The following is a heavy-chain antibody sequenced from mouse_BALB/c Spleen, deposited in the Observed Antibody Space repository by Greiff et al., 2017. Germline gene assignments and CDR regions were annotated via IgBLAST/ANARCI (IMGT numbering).Heavy chain of an antibody. CDR3: ARWGYYGSSWPY. CDR1: GYSFTSYW. D-gene: IGHD1-1*01. CDR2: IDPSDSET. J-gene: IGHJ2*01. Sequence: VQLQESGPQLVRPGASVKISCKASGYSFTSYWMHWVKQRPGQGLEWIGMIDPSDSETRLNQKFKDKATLTVDKSSSTAYMQLSSTTSEDSAVYYCARWGYYGSSWPYWGQGTTLTVSS. V-gene: IGHV1S126*01.